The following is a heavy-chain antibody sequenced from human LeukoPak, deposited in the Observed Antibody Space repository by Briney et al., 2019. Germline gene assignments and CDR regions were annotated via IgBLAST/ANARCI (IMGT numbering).Heavy chain of an antibody. Sequence: SVKVSCKASGGTFSSYAISWVRQAPGQGLEWMGRIIPILGIANYAQKFQGRVTITADKSTSTAYMELSSLRSEDTAVYYCARSVYSSSWYSRWFDPWGQGTLVTVSS. CDR1: GGTFSSYA. J-gene: IGHJ5*02. CDR3: ARSVYSSSWYSRWFDP. V-gene: IGHV1-69*04. CDR2: IIPILGIA. D-gene: IGHD6-13*01.